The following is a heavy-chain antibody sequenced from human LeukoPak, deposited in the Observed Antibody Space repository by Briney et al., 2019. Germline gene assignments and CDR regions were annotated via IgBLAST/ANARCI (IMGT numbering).Heavy chain of an antibody. CDR2: ISGSGGST. D-gene: IGHD6-13*01. CDR1: GFTFSINA. J-gene: IGHJ3*02. Sequence: GGSLRLSCAASGFTFSINAMSWVRQAPGKGLEWVSAISGSGGSTYYADSVKGRFTISRDNSKNTVYLQMNSLRGEDTAIYYCAKGGSSWYPHAFDSWGQGTMVTVSS. CDR3: AKGGSSWYPHAFDS. V-gene: IGHV3-23*01.